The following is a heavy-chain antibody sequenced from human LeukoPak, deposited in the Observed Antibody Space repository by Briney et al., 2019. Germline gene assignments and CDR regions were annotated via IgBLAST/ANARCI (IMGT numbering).Heavy chain of an antibody. CDR1: GGSVSSGSYY. CDR3: TRAADSGSYYGYYYYGMDV. V-gene: IGHV4-61*01. D-gene: IGHD1-26*01. CDR2: IYYSGST. Sequence: SETLSLTCTVSGGSVSSGSYYWTWIRQPPGEGLEWIGYIYYSGSTNYNPSLKSRVTISVDTSKNQFSLKLSSVTAADTAVYYCTRAADSGSYYGYYYYGMDVWGQGTTVTVSS. J-gene: IGHJ6*02.